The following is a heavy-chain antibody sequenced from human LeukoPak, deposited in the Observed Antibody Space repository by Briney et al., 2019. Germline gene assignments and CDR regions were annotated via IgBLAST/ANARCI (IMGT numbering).Heavy chain of an antibody. J-gene: IGHJ4*02. V-gene: IGHV1-69*06. CDR2: IIPIFGTA. CDR1: GGTFSSYA. CDR3: ARGTVGNENDY. Sequence: SVKVSCKASGGTFSSYAISWVRQAPGQGLEWMGGIIPIFGTANYAQKFQGRVTITADKSTSTAYMELSSLRSDDTAVYYCARGTVGNENDYWGQGTLVTVSS. D-gene: IGHD1-26*01.